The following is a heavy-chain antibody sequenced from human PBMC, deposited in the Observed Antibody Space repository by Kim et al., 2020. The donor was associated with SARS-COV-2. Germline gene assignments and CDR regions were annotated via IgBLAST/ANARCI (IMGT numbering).Heavy chain of an antibody. J-gene: IGHJ6*02. Sequence: ASVKVSCKVSGYTLTELSMHWVRQAPGKGLEWMGGFDPEDGETIYAQKFQGRVTMTEDTSTDTVYMALSSLRSEDKAVYYCATAAYCSGGSCYGMDVWGQGTTVTVSS. CDR3: ATAAYCSGGSCYGMDV. D-gene: IGHD2-15*01. CDR1: GYTLTELS. V-gene: IGHV1-24*01. CDR2: FDPEDGET.